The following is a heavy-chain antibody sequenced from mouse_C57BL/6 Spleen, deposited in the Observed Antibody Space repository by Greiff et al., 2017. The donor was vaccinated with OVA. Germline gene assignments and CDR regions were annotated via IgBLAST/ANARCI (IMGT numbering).Heavy chain of an antibody. Sequence: VQLQQPGAELVRPGTSVKLSCKASGYTFTSYWVHWVKQRPGQGLEWIGVIDPSDSYTNYNQKFKGKATLTVDTSSSTAYMQLSSLTSEDSAVYYCATHYGNYSAWFAYWGQGTLVTVSA. CDR1: GYTFTSYW. CDR2: IDPSDSYT. CDR3: ATHYGNYSAWFAY. V-gene: IGHV1-59*01. J-gene: IGHJ3*01. D-gene: IGHD2-1*01.